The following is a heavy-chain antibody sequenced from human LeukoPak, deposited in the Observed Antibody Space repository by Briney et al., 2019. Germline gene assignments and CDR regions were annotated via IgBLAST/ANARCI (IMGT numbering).Heavy chain of an antibody. CDR1: GFTFSSYG. Sequence: PGGSLRLSCAASGFTFSSYGMSWVRQAPGKGLEWVAFIRFDGSNTYYADSVKGRFTISRDNSKNTLYLQMNSLRGDDTAVYYCAKDPYGSGSYPHYYYYMDVWGKGTTVTISS. D-gene: IGHD3-10*01. V-gene: IGHV3-30*02. J-gene: IGHJ6*03. CDR3: AKDPYGSGSYPHYYYYMDV. CDR2: IRFDGSNT.